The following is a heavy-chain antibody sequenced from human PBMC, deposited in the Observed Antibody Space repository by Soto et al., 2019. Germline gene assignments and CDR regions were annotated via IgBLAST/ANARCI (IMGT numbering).Heavy chain of an antibody. D-gene: IGHD3-22*01. J-gene: IGHJ4*02. V-gene: IGHV1-69*10. CDR1: GDTFNTYA. Sequence: SVKVSCKASGDTFNTYAMSWVRQAPGGGLEWMGGIIPVLGAAKYAQNFQGRVTITADKSTSTAYMELSSLRSEDTAVFFCSSGRYDASGYFDYWGQGTLVSVSS. CDR3: SSGRYDASGYFDY. CDR2: IIPVLGAA.